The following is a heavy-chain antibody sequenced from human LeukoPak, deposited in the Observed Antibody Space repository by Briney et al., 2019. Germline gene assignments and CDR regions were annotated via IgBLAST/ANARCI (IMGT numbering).Heavy chain of an antibody. CDR3: TRGGVDY. Sequence: GGSLRLSCAASEFTFSSYWMHWVRRAPGKGLVWVSRINSDGSITTYADSVKGRFTISRDNAKNTLYLQMNSLRAEDTAIYYCTRGGVDYWGQGTLVTVSS. CDR2: INSDGSIT. CDR1: EFTFSSYW. J-gene: IGHJ4*02. D-gene: IGHD3-10*01. V-gene: IGHV3-74*01.